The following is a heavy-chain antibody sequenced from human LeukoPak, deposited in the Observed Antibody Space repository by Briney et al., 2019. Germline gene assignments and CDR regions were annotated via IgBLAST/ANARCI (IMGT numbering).Heavy chain of an antibody. CDR1: GFTFSYYG. V-gene: IGHV3-30*02. J-gene: IGHJ4*02. D-gene: IGHD3-3*01. CDR3: AKDPTHYLLDRGSTSYFDY. CDR2: MRYDGSIK. Sequence: GGFLRLSCAASGFTFSYYGMHWVRQAPGKGLEWVAFMRYDGSIKYYVDSVKGRFTISRDNSNNMLFLQMNSLTAEDTAVYFCAKDPTHYLLDRGSTSYFDYWGQGTLVTVSS.